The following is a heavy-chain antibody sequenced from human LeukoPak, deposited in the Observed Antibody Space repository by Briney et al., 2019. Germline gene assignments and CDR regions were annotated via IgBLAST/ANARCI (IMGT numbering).Heavy chain of an antibody. CDR2: IIPVFGTT. V-gene: IGHV1-69*06. CDR1: GGTFSSNA. CDR3: ARPVKYYDVWHGCPPFDY. Sequence: SVKVSCKASGGTFSSNAVSISWVRQAPRQGPEWMGNIIPVFGTTNYAQNFQGRVTITADKSTSTAYMELSSLRSEDTAIYYCARPVKYYDVWHGCPPFDYWGQGTLVTVSS. D-gene: IGHD3/OR15-3a*01. J-gene: IGHJ4*02.